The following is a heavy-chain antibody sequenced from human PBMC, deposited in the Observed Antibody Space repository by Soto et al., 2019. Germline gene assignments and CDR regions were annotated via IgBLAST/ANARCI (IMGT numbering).Heavy chain of an antibody. CDR2: ISAYNGNT. Sequence: ASVKVSCKASGYTFTSYGISWVRQAPGQGLEWMGWISAYNGNTNYAQKLQGRVTMTTDTSTSTAYMELRSLRSDDTAVYYCASVPPRRSPTTCYDYRRQAPLVPV. CDR3: ASVPPRRSPTTCYDY. CDR1: GYTFTSYG. J-gene: IGHJ4*02. V-gene: IGHV1-18*01. D-gene: IGHD1-26*01.